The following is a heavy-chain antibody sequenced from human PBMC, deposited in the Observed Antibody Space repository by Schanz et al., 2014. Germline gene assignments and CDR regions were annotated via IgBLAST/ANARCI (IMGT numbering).Heavy chain of an antibody. V-gene: IGHV3-23*04. D-gene: IGHD5-12*01. CDR1: GFTFSSYA. Sequence: EVQLVESGGVVAQPGGSLRLSCAASGFTFSSYAMSWVRQAPGKGLEWVSAISGSGGSTYYADSVKGRFIISRDSSKNTLFLQMNSLRPEDTALYFCARDEGRDGYNLAFDVWGQGTLVTVSS. J-gene: IGHJ3*01. CDR3: ARDEGRDGYNLAFDV. CDR2: ISGSGGST.